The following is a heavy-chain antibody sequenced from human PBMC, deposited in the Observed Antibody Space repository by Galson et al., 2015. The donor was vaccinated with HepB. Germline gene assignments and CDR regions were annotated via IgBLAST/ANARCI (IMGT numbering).Heavy chain of an antibody. J-gene: IGHJ4*02. CDR1: GFTFSSYA. CDR3: AREDTYYYGSGSYPNCLDY. D-gene: IGHD3-10*01. CDR2: ISYDGSNK. V-gene: IGHV3-30*04. Sequence: SLRLSCAASGFTFSSYAMHWVRQAPGKGLEWVAVISYDGSNKYYADSVKGRFTISRDNSKNTLYLQMNSLRAEDTAVYYCAREDTYYYGSGSYPNCLDYWGQGTLVTVSS.